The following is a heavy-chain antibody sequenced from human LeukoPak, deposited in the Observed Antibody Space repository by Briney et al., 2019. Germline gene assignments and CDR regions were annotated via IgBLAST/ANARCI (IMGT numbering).Heavy chain of an antibody. Sequence: SAKVSCKASGYTFTSYDINWVRQATGQGLEWMGWMNPNSGNTGYAQKFQGRVTMTRNTSISTAYMELSSLRSEDTAVYYCARRRDFGIFIVKGDAFDIWGHGTMVTVSS. J-gene: IGHJ3*02. D-gene: IGHD3-9*01. V-gene: IGHV1-8*01. CDR3: ARRRDFGIFIVKGDAFDI. CDR1: GYTFTSYD. CDR2: MNPNSGNT.